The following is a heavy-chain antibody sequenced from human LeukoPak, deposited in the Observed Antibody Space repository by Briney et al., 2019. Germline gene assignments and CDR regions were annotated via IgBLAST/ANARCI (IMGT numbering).Heavy chain of an antibody. CDR3: ARLGTYWSNYYFEY. D-gene: IGHD3-10*01. CDR1: GYSFTTYW. V-gene: IGHV5-51*01. CDR2: IYPGDSDT. J-gene: IGHJ4*02. Sequence: GESLKISCQGSGYSFTTYWIGWVRQMPGKGLEWMGIIYPGDSDTRYSPSYQGQVTISANKTINTAYLQWSSLKASDTAMYYCARLGTYWSNYYFEYWGQGTLVTVSS.